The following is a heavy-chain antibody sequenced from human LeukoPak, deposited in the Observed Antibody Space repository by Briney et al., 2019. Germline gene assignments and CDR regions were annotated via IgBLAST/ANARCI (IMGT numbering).Heavy chain of an antibody. D-gene: IGHD6-19*01. J-gene: IGHJ4*02. CDR1: EFTFSSYW. Sequence: PGGSLRLSCAASEFTFSSYWMTWVRQAPGKGLEWVSGIYGSGQTTYYADSVKGRFTISRDNSKNTLYLQMSSLRLGDTAVYYCAKVSKRWPDGYLDFWGQGALVTVSS. V-gene: IGHV3-23*01. CDR3: AKVSKRWPDGYLDF. CDR2: IYGSGQTT.